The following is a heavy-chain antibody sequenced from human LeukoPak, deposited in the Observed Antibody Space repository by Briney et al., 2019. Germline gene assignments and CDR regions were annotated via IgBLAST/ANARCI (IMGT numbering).Heavy chain of an antibody. D-gene: IGHD5-24*01. V-gene: IGHV5-51*01. CDR3: ARHRDGHPSGYFQH. J-gene: IGHJ1*01. Sequence: GESLKISCKASGYRFNNYWIGWVRQMPGKGLEWMGIIFPGDSDTRHSPSFQGQVSFSVDKSITTAYLQWNSLKASDTAMYYCARHRDGHPSGYFQHWGQGTLVTVSS. CDR2: IFPGDSDT. CDR1: GYRFNNYW.